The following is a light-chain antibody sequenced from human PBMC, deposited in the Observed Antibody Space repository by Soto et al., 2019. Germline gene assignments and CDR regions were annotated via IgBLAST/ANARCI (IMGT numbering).Light chain of an antibody. V-gene: IGKV3-20*01. CDR2: GAS. CDR1: QTISSNY. J-gene: IGKJ3*01. Sequence: EIVLTQSPGTLSLSAGERATLSCRASQTISSNYLAWYQQKPGQAHRLLIFGASYRATGIPDRFSGSGSGTDFTLTISRLEPEDFAVYYCQQYGRSPPEFTFGPGTKVDIK. CDR3: QQYGRSPPEFT.